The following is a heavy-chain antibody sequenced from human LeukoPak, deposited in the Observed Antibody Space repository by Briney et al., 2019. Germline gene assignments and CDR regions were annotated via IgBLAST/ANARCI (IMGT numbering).Heavy chain of an antibody. Sequence: GASVKVSCKVSGYTLTELSMHWVRQAPGKGLEWMGVFDPEDGETIYAQKFQGRVTMTEDTSTDTAYMELSSLRSEDTAVYYCATATYYYDSSGYYGPWFDPWGQGTLVTVSS. D-gene: IGHD3-22*01. CDR2: FDPEDGET. CDR3: ATATYYYDSSGYYGPWFDP. J-gene: IGHJ5*02. V-gene: IGHV1-24*01. CDR1: GYTLTELS.